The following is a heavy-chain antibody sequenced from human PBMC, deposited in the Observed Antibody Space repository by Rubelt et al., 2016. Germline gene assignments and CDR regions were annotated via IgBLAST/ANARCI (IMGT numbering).Heavy chain of an antibody. Sequence: EVQLVESGGGLVQPGGSLRLSCAASGFTFSTYWMNWVRQAPGKGLVWVSAITGSGGSTYYADSAKGRFTISRDNSKNTLYLQMNSLRVDDTAVYYCSRRQYYGSGSQDYWGQGTLVTVSS. V-gene: IGHV3-23*04. CDR3: SRRQYYGSGSQDY. CDR2: ITGSGGST. CDR1: GFTFSTYW. J-gene: IGHJ4*02. D-gene: IGHD3-10*01.